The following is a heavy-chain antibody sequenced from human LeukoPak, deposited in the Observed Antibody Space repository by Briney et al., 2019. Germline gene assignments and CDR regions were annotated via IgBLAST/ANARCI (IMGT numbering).Heavy chain of an antibody. J-gene: IGHJ4*02. V-gene: IGHV3-21*01. CDR2: ISSSSSYI. Sequence: GGSLRLSCAASGFTFSSYSMNWVRQAPGKGLEWVSSISSSSSYIYYADSVKGRFTISRDNAKNSLYLQMKSLRAEDTAVYYCARAPNGGYSYGSHFDYWGQGTLVTVSS. CDR1: GFTFSSYS. CDR3: ARAPNGGYSYGSHFDY. D-gene: IGHD5-18*01.